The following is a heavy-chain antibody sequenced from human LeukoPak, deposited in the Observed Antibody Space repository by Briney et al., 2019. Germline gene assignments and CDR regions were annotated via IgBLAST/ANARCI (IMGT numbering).Heavy chain of an antibody. CDR3: ARDFGVSTILGGDL. J-gene: IGHJ4*02. D-gene: IGHD5/OR15-5a*01. Sequence: ASVKASCKPSGYTFTVDYMHWERQAHGQGLEWMGWMTPHSGGTNYAQNFQGRVTMPRDTSISRAYMELSGLRSDDTAVYFCARDFGVSTILGGDLWGQGTLVTVSS. CDR2: MTPHSGGT. V-gene: IGHV1-2*02. CDR1: GYTFTVDY.